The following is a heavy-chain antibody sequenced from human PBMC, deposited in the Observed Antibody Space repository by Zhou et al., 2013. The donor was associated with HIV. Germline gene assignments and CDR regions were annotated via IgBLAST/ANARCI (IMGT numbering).Heavy chain of an antibody. CDR3: ARTTLYDRTGSYYGFDY. CDR2: INPISRGT. J-gene: IGHJ4*02. Sequence: QMQLVQSGAEVKKPGATLKVSCKTSGYMFTDYYIHWVRQAPGQGLEWMGMINPISRGTVYAQKFQGRVTMTGDTSTTTVYMEMSSLRSEDTAMYYCARTTLYDRTGSYYGFDYWGQGTLVTVSS. V-gene: IGHV1-46*01. D-gene: IGHD3-22*01. CDR1: GYMFTDYY.